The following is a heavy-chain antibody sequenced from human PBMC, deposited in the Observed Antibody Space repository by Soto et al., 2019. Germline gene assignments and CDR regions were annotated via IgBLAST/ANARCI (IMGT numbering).Heavy chain of an antibody. CDR3: ARDRCLGLWSGYRPDAFDI. Sequence: EVQLVESGGGLVKPGGSLRLSCTASGFTFSSYSMNWVRQAPGKGLEWVSSISSSSSYIYYADSVKGRFTISRDNAKNSLYLHMNSPRAYGSAVYYCARDRCLGLWSGYRPDAFDIWGQGTMVTVSS. V-gene: IGHV3-21*01. J-gene: IGHJ3*02. D-gene: IGHD3-3*01. CDR1: GFTFSSYS. CDR2: ISSSSSYI.